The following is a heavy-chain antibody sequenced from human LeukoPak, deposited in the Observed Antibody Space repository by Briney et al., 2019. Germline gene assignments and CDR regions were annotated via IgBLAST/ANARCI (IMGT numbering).Heavy chain of an antibody. CDR3: AKTSRNRDDYGDYGPGPEYEYYYMDV. Sequence: PGGSLRLSCAASGYTFSSYSMNWVRQAPGKGLEWVSYISSSSSTIYYADSVKGRFTISRDNSKNTLYLQMNSLRAEDTAVYYCAKTSRNRDDYGDYGPGPEYEYYYMDVWGKGTTVTVSS. V-gene: IGHV3-48*01. CDR1: GYTFSSYS. CDR2: ISSSSSTI. J-gene: IGHJ6*03. D-gene: IGHD4-17*01.